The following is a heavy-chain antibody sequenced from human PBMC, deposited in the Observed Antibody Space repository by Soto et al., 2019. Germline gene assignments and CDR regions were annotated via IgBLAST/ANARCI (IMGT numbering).Heavy chain of an antibody. CDR2: ISGSGIST. Sequence: EAQLLESGGGLVQPGGSLRLSCAASGFTFSTYPMSWVRQAPGKGLEWVSGISGSGISTYYTDSVKGRFTISRDNSKNTVFLQMNSLRDEDTAVYYCVKPPVITADYYYYDMDVWGQGTTVTVSS. D-gene: IGHD4-4*01. J-gene: IGHJ6*02. V-gene: IGHV3-23*01. CDR3: VKPPVITADYYYYDMDV. CDR1: GFTFSTYP.